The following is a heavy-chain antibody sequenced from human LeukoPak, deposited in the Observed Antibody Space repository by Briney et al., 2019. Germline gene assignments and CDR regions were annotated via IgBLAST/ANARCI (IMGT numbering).Heavy chain of an antibody. CDR2: INWNGGST. Sequence: GGSLRLSCAASGFTFDDYGMSWVRQAPGKGLEWVSGINWNGGSTGYADSVKGRFTISRDNAKNSLYLQMNSLRAEATALYYCASLAVAGTGGDAFDIWGQGTMVTVSS. D-gene: IGHD6-19*01. CDR3: ASLAVAGTGGDAFDI. V-gene: IGHV3-20*04. CDR1: GFTFDDYG. J-gene: IGHJ3*02.